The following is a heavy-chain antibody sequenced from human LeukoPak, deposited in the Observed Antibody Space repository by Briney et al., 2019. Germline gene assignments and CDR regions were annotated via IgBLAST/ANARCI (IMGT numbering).Heavy chain of an antibody. V-gene: IGHV3-23*01. D-gene: IGHD4-17*01. CDR3: ARGDDGANFDY. CDR2: ISASGGGT. CDR1: GFTLISNA. Sequence: GGSLRLSCAASGFTLISNAMSWVRQAPGKGLEWVSAISASGGGTYYADSVKGRFTISRDISKNTLYLQMNSLRAEDTAVYYCARGDDGANFDYWGQGTLVTVSS. J-gene: IGHJ4*02.